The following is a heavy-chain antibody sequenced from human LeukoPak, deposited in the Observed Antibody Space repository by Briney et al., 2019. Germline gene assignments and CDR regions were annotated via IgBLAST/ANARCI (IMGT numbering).Heavy chain of an antibody. CDR2: ISSSSSTI. CDR1: GFTFSSYS. D-gene: IGHD2-15*01. V-gene: IGHV3-48*04. Sequence: GGSLRLSCAASGFTFSSYSMNWVRQAPGKGLEWVSYISSSSSTIYYADSVKGRFTISRGNAKNSLYLQMNSLRAEGTAVYYCAALGLVVAATHHDYWGQGTLVTVSS. CDR3: AALGLVVAATHHDY. J-gene: IGHJ4*02.